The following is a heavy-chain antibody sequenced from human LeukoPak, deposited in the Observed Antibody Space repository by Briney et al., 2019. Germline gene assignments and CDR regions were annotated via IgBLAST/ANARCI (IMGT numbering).Heavy chain of an antibody. V-gene: IGHV4-61*02. D-gene: IGHD5-18*01. CDR3: ARIVETADYYMDV. CDR1: GGSISSGSYH. CDR2: IYTSGST. J-gene: IGHJ6*03. Sequence: SETLSLTCTVSGGSISSGSYHWSWIRRPAGKGLEWIGRIYTSGSTKYNPSLKSRVTISVDTSKNQFSLKLSSVTAADTAVYYCARIVETADYYMDVWGKGTTVTVSS.